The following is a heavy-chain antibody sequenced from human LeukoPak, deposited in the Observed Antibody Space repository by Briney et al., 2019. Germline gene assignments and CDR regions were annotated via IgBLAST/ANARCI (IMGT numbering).Heavy chain of an antibody. V-gene: IGHV4-59*01. D-gene: IGHD1-26*01. CDR1: GGSISSYY. CDR2: FYYSGST. CDR3: SGSYLYSYYYMDV. Sequence: KPSETLSLTCTVSGGSISSYYWSWIRQPPGKGLEWIGYFYYSGSTNYNPSLKSRVTISVDTSKNQFSLKLSSVTAADTAVYYCSGSYLYSYYYMDVWGKGTTVTISS. J-gene: IGHJ6*03.